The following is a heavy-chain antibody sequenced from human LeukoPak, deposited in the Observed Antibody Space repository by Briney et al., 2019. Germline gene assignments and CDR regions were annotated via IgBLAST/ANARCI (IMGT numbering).Heavy chain of an antibody. V-gene: IGHV3-33*06. CDR2: IWYDGSNK. Sequence: PGGSLRLSCAASGFTFSNYGMHWVRQAPGKGLEWVAVIWYDGSNKYYADSVKGRFTISRDNSENTLYLQMNSLRAEDTAVYYCAKGDTSDPFEYWGQGTLVTVSS. CDR1: GFTFSNYG. CDR3: AKGDTSDPFEY. J-gene: IGHJ4*02. D-gene: IGHD3-22*01.